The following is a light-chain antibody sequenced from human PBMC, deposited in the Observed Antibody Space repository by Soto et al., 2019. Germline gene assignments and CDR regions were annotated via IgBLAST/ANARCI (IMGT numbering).Light chain of an antibody. CDR3: QQFSSYPLT. CDR1: QTVRNNY. Sequence: EFVLTQSPGTLSLSRGEGATLSCRASQTVRNNYLAWYQQKPGQAPRLLIYDASSRATGIPDRFSGGGSGTDSTLTISRLEPEDFAVYYCQQFSSYPLTFGGGTKVDIK. CDR2: DAS. J-gene: IGKJ4*01. V-gene: IGKV3-20*01.